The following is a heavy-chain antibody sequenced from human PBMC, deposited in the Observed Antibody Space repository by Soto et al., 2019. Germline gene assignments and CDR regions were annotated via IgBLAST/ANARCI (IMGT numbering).Heavy chain of an antibody. CDR1: GGSISSGGYY. V-gene: IGHV4-31*03. CDR2: IYYSGST. Sequence: SETLSLACTVSGGSISSGGYYWSWIRQHPGKGLEWIGYIYYSGSTYYNPSLKSRVTISVDTSKNQFSLKLSSVTAADTAVYYCARAVGSGYVRDAFDIWGQGTMVTVSS. D-gene: IGHD3-22*01. CDR3: ARAVGSGYVRDAFDI. J-gene: IGHJ3*02.